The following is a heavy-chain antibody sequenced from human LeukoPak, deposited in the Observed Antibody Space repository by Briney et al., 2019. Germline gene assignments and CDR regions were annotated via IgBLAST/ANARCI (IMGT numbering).Heavy chain of an antibody. J-gene: IGHJ4*02. CDR1: GFTFDDYG. Sequence: GGSLRLSCAASGFTFDDYGVHWVRQAPGKGLEWLAVISYDGLNKNYADSVKGRFSISRDNSKNTLYLQMSSLRAEDTAIYYCAKELQWHLRSYHFDYWGPGTLVTVSS. V-gene: IGHV3-30*18. D-gene: IGHD6-19*01. CDR3: AKELQWHLRSYHFDY. CDR2: ISYDGLNK.